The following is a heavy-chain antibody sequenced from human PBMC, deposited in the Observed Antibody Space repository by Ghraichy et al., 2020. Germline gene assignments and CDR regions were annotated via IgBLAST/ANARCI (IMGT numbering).Heavy chain of an antibody. V-gene: IGHV3-74*01. J-gene: IGHJ3*02. D-gene: IGHD3-10*01. Sequence: GGSLRLSCAASGFTFSSSWMHWVRQAPGKGLVWVSRIKSDGSNTNYADSVKGRFTISRDNAKNTLYLQMNSPRAEDMAVYYCARQVRGAFDIWGQGTMVTVSS. CDR1: GFTFSSSW. CDR2: IKSDGSNT. CDR3: ARQVRGAFDI.